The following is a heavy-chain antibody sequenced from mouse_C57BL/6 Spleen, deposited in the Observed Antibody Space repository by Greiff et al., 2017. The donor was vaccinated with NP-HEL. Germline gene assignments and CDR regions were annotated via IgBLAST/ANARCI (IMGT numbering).Heavy chain of an antibody. CDR2: IHPNSGST. CDR3: ARSSTVVATDYFDY. D-gene: IGHD1-1*01. Sequence: QVQLQQPGAELVKPGASVKLSCKASGYTFTSYWMHWVKQRPGQGLEWIGMIHPNSGSTNYNEKFKSKATLTVDKSSSTAYMQLSSLTSEDSAVYYCARSSTVVATDYFDYWGQGTTLTVSS. CDR1: GYTFTSYW. J-gene: IGHJ2*01. V-gene: IGHV1-64*01.